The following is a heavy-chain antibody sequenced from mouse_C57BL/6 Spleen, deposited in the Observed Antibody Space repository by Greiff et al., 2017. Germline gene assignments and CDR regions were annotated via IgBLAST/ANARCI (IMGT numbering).Heavy chain of an antibody. CDR3: ARAYYYGSSQYYFDY. Sequence: QVQLQQSGAELVRPGTSVKMSCKASGYTFTNYWIGWAKQRPGHGLEWIGDIYPGGGYTNYNEKFKGKATLTADKSSSTAYMQFSSLTSEDSAIYYCARAYYYGSSQYYFDYWGQGTTLTVSS. V-gene: IGHV1-63*01. J-gene: IGHJ2*01. CDR1: GYTFTNYW. CDR2: IYPGGGYT. D-gene: IGHD1-1*01.